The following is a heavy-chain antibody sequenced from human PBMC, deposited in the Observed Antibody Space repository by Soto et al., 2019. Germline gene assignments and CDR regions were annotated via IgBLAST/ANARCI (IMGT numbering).Heavy chain of an antibody. Sequence: EVQLLESGGGLVQPGGSLRLSCAASGFTFSSYAMSWVRQAPGKGLEWVSAISGSGGSTYYADSVKGRFTISRDTAKNTRYLQMNRLRAEDTAVDYCARTLYSYGTDYWGQGTLVTVSS. CDR1: GFTFSSYA. J-gene: IGHJ4*02. CDR3: ARTLYSYGTDY. D-gene: IGHD5-18*01. V-gene: IGHV3-23*01. CDR2: ISGSGGST.